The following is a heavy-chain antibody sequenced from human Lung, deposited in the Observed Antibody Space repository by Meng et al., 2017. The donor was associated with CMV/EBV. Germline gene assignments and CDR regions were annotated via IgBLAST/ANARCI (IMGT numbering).Heavy chain of an antibody. CDR1: GGSLCSRSW. V-gene: IGHV4-4*02. D-gene: IGHD2-21*02. CDR2: IYHSVST. J-gene: IGHJ4*02. CDR3: ARVGAYCGGDCYHPR. Sequence: VLLQGSGRGLWKPSVTRPLPSAVLGGSLCSRSWWSWVRQPPGKGLEWIGEIYHSVSTNYNPSLKSRVTISVDESKNQFSLRLSSVTAADTAVYYCARVGAYCGGDCYHPRWGQGTLVTVSS.